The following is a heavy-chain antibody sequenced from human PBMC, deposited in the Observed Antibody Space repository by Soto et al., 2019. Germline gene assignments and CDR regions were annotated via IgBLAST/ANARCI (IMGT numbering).Heavy chain of an antibody. J-gene: IGHJ6*02. V-gene: IGHV3-30*18. CDR1: RFTFSTYG. Sequence: QVQLVESGGGVVQPGRSLRLSCAASRFTFSTYGMHWVRQAPGKGLEWVAALSHDGSNKYYAGSVKGRFTISRDNSKNTLYLEMDSLRLDDTAVYYCAKEGVSFSTSCSCCYGLDVWGQGTPVTVSS. CDR3: AKEGVSFSTSCSCCYGLDV. D-gene: IGHD2-2*01. CDR2: LSHDGSNK.